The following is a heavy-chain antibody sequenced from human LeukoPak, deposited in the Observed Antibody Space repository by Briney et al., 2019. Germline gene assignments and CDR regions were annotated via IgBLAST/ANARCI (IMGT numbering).Heavy chain of an antibody. V-gene: IGHV1-18*01. CDR3: ARYEWELLLVDY. D-gene: IGHD1-26*01. CDR1: GYTFTSYG. Sequence: ASVKVSCKASGYTFTSYGISWVRQAPGQGLEWMGWISAYNGNTNYAQKLQGRVTMTTDTSTSTAYMELRSLRSNDTAVYYCARYEWELLLVDYWGQGTLVTVSS. CDR2: ISAYNGNT. J-gene: IGHJ4*02.